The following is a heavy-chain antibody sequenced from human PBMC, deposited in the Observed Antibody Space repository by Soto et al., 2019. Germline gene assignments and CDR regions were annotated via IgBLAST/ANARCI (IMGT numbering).Heavy chain of an antibody. CDR2: ISAYNGNT. Sequence: QVPLVQSGAEVKKPGASVKVSCKASGYTFTSYGISWVRQAPGQGLEWMGWISAYNGNTNYAQKLQGRVTMTTDTSTSTAYMELRSLRSDDTAVYYCAREKSRYYDFWSGYPPHYFDYWGQGTLVTVSS. CDR3: AREKSRYYDFWSGYPPHYFDY. V-gene: IGHV1-18*01. J-gene: IGHJ4*02. CDR1: GYTFTSYG. D-gene: IGHD3-3*01.